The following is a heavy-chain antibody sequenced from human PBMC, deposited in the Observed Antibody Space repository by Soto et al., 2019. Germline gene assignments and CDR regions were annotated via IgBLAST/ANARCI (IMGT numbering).Heavy chain of an antibody. V-gene: IGHV4-39*01. CDR1: GGSISSSSHY. J-gene: IGHJ4*02. CDR3: ARQRITFGGARTAFDY. Sequence: QLQLQESGPGLVKPSETLSLTCTVSGGSISSSSHYWGWIRQPPGKGLEWIGSIYYSGSTYYNPSLKSRVTISVDTSKNQFSLKLSSVTAADTAVYYCARQRITFGGARTAFDYWGQGTLVTVSS. D-gene: IGHD3-16*01. CDR2: IYYSGST.